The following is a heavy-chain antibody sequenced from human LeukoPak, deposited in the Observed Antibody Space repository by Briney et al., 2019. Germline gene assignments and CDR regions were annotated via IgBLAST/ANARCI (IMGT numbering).Heavy chain of an antibody. J-gene: IGHJ4*02. Sequence: GGSLRLSCAASGFTFSSYGMHWVRQAPGKGLEWVAVISYDGSNKYYADSVKGRFTISRDNSKNTLYLQMNSLRAEDTAVYYCAKSQSGSHFAELDYWGQGTLVTVSS. CDR3: AKSQSGSHFAELDY. CDR1: GFTFSSYG. CDR2: ISYDGSNK. D-gene: IGHD1-26*01. V-gene: IGHV3-30*18.